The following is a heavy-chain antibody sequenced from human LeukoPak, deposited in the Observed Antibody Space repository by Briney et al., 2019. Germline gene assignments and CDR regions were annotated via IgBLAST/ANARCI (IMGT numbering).Heavy chain of an antibody. CDR2: IYHGDSDT. CDR3: ARTESYGSGSYRTNYYYYGMDV. J-gene: IGHJ6*02. V-gene: IGHV5-51*01. Sequence: GESLKISCKGSGYIFTSYWIGLVRQMPGKGLEWMGIIYHGDSDTRYRPSFQGQVTIPADKSISTAYLQWSSLKASDTAMYYCARTESYGSGSYRTNYYYYGMDVWGQGTTVTVSS. D-gene: IGHD3-10*01. CDR1: GYIFTSYW.